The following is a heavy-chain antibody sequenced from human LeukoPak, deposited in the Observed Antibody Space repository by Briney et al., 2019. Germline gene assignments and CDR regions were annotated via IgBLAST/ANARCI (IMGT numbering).Heavy chain of an antibody. CDR1: GYSISNGYY. D-gene: IGHD3-22*01. Sequence: SETLSLTCTVSGYSISNGYYWGWVRQPPGKGLEWIGTIHHSGTTYYSPTLRSRVTTSVDTSKNQFSLSLSSVTAADTAVYYCARSYYDTRGRFDPWGQGTLVTVSS. CDR3: ARSYYDTRGRFDP. V-gene: IGHV4-38-2*02. J-gene: IGHJ5*02. CDR2: IHHSGTT.